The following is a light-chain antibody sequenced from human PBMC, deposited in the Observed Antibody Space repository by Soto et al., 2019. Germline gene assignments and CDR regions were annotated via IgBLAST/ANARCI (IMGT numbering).Light chain of an antibody. CDR2: TAS. CDR3: QHYNSYSEA. Sequence: EIQMTKSPSTLSGSEGERVTITCGASQTISSWLAWYQQKPGKAPKLLIYTASTLKSGVPSRFSGSGSGTEFTLTISSLQPDDFATYYCQHYNSYSEAFGQGTKVDIK. V-gene: IGKV1-5*03. J-gene: IGKJ1*01. CDR1: QTISSW.